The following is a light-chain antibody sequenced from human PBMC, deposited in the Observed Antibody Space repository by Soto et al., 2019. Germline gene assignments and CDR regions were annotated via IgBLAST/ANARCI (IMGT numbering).Light chain of an antibody. CDR3: VLYMGSGIWV. V-gene: IGLV8-61*01. Sequence: QAVVTQEPSFSVSPGGTVTLTCGLSSGSVSTSYYPSWYQQTPGQAPRTLIYSTNTRSSGVPDRFSGSILGNKAALTITGAHADDESAYYCVLYMGSGIWVFGGGTKLTVL. J-gene: IGLJ3*02. CDR1: SGSVSTSYY. CDR2: STN.